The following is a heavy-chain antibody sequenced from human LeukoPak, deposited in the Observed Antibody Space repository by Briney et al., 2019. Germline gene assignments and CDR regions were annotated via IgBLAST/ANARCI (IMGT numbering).Heavy chain of an antibody. CDR1: GFTFSSYA. D-gene: IGHD3-3*01. V-gene: IGHV3-23*01. CDR3: AKEAPEAIFGVVHSYYFDY. CDR2: ISGSGGST. Sequence: HPGGSLRLSCAASGFTFSSYAMSWVRQAPGKGLEWVSAISGSGGSTYYADSVKGRFTISRDNSKNTLYLQMNSLRAEDTAVYYYAKEAPEAIFGVVHSYYFDYWGQGTLVTVSS. J-gene: IGHJ4*02.